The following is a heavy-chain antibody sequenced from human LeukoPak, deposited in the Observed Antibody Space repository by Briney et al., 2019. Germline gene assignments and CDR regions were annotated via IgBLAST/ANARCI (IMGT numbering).Heavy chain of an antibody. CDR2: ISGSGGST. CDR1: GFTFSTYA. D-gene: IGHD4/OR15-4a*01. Sequence: GGSLRLSCAASGFTFSTYAMSWVRQAPGKGLEWVSGISGSGGSTFYADSVKGRFTISRDNSKNTLYLQMNSLRAEDTAVYYCARRAGAYSHPYDYWGQGTLVTVSS. CDR3: ARRAGAYSHPYDY. J-gene: IGHJ4*02. V-gene: IGHV3-23*01.